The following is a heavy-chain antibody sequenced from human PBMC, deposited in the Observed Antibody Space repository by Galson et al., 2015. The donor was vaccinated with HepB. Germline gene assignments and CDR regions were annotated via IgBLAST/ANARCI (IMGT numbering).Heavy chain of an antibody. V-gene: IGHV3-21*01. CDR3: ARMADMGPNDY. CDR2: ISSSSSYI. Sequence: SLRLSCAPSGFTFSSYSMNWVRQAPGKGLEWVSSISSSSSYIYYADSVKGRFTISRDNAKNSLYLQMNSLRAEDTAVYYCARMADMGPNDYWGQGTLVTVSS. J-gene: IGHJ4*02. D-gene: IGHD1-26*01. CDR1: GFTFSSYS.